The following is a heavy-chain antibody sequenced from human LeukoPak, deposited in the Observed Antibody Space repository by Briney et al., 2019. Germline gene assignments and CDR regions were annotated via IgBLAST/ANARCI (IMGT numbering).Heavy chain of an antibody. D-gene: IGHD5-24*01. CDR2: IYYSGST. CDR1: GGSISSSSYY. CDR3: ARGRDGYNWITPPDY. V-gene: IGHV4-39*07. Sequence: SETLSLTCTVSGGSISSSSYYWGWIRQPPGKGLEWIGSIYYSGSTYYNPSLKSRVTISVDTSKNQFSLKLSSVTAADTAVYYCARGRDGYNWITPPDYWGQGTLVTVSS. J-gene: IGHJ4*02.